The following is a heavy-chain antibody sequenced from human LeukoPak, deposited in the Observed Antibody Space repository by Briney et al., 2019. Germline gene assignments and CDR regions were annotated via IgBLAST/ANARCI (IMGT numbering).Heavy chain of an antibody. CDR2: ISANKGDT. J-gene: IGHJ4*02. D-gene: IGHD2-15*01. V-gene: IGHV1-18*01. CDR3: ARADIIVVAGATPVGSAFEY. CDR1: GYTFISYG. Sequence: GTSVKVSCKTSGYTFISYGISWLRQAPGQGIEWMGWISANKGDTEYAQKFQGRLTVTRDTSTSTAYMELKRLKSDDTAVYYCARADIIVVAGATPVGSAFEYWGRGTLITVS.